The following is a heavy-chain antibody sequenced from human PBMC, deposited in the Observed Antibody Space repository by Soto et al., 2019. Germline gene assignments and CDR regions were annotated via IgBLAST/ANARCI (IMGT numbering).Heavy chain of an antibody. J-gene: IGHJ2*01. Sequence: QLQESGPGLVKPSQTLSLTCSVSGGSINNNDYYWSWIRQTPGKGLEWIGYVYYSGSSDYIPSLKSRLSMSIDKSKNHFHLKLNSVTAADTATYFCARMSYFYDKWYFDIWGRGTLVTVSS. CDR2: VYYSGSS. V-gene: IGHV4-30-4*01. CDR1: GGSINNNDYY. D-gene: IGHD3-22*01. CDR3: ARMSYFYDKWYFDI.